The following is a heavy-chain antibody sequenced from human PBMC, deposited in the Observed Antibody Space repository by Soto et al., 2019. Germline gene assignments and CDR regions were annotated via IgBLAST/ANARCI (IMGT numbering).Heavy chain of an antibody. D-gene: IGHD3-9*01. J-gene: IGHJ6*03. V-gene: IGHV4-59*08. Sequence: SETLSLTCSVSGGSSSNVYWSWIRQPKKKGLEWIGYVYYTGSTSYNPSLKRRVTFSADSSRGQFSLRLNSVTAADTAVYYCARTVLGPDLLADSFVDYYYYMDVWGQGTTVTVSS. CDR1: GGSSSNVY. CDR3: ARTVLGPDLLADSFVDYYYYMDV. CDR2: VYYTGST.